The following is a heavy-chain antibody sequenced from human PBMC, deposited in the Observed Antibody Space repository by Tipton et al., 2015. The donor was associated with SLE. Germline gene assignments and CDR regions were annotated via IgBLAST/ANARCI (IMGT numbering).Heavy chain of an antibody. D-gene: IGHD6-13*01. Sequence: QLVQSGAEVKKPGESLKISCEGSGDSFNNFWIGWVRQMPGKGLEWMGIIYPGYSNTRYSPSFQGQVTISVDKSISTAYLQWSSLKASDTAMYYCARWGSHCSSVTCFSYFDYWGQGTQVTVSS. J-gene: IGHJ4*02. V-gene: IGHV5-51*03. CDR1: GDSFNNFW. CDR2: IYPGYSNT. CDR3: ARWGSHCSSVTCFSYFDY.